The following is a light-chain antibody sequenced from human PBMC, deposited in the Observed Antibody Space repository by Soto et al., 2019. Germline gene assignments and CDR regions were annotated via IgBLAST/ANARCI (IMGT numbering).Light chain of an antibody. CDR1: SGSVSTSYY. CDR2: STN. CDR3: VLYMWSGIAV. V-gene: IGLV8-61*01. J-gene: IGLJ1*01. Sequence: QTVVTQEPSFSVSPGGTVTLTCGLSSGSVSTSYYPSWYQQTPGQAPRTLIYSTNTRPSGVPDRFSGSILGNKAALTITGAQADDESDYYCVLYMWSGIAVFGTGTTATVL.